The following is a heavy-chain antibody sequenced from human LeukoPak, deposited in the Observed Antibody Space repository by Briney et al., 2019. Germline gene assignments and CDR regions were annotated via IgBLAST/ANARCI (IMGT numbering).Heavy chain of an antibody. CDR3: TRHYGTGFYGMDV. CDR1: GFTFTDYW. J-gene: IGHJ6*02. CDR2: SNSDESST. Sequence: PGGSLRLSCAASGFTFTDYWMHWVRQARGKGLVWVSRSNSDESSTSYADSVKGRFTISRDNAKKTVYLQMNSLRVEDTAIYYCTRHYGTGFYGMDVWGQGPTLTVSS. D-gene: IGHD3-10*01. V-gene: IGHV3-74*01.